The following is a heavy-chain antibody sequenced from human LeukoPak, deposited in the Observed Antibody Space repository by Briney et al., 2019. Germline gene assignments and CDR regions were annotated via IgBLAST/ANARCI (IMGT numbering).Heavy chain of an antibody. J-gene: IGHJ6*03. V-gene: IGHV4-4*09. CDR3: ARHFPYCGGDCPYYYMDV. CDR1: GASISSDY. CDR2: IYSSETT. D-gene: IGHD2-21*02. Sequence: SETLSLTCSVSGASISSDYWSWIRQPPGKGLEWIGNIYSSETTKYNPSLRSRATISGDTSKNQFSLKLSSVTAADTAVYNCARHFPYCGGDCPYYYMDVWGKGTTVTVSS.